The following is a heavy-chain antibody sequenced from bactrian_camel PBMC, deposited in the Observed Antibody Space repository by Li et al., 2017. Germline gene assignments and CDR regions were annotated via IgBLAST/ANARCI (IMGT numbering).Heavy chain of an antibody. CDR2: IANTGVT. J-gene: IGHJ4*01. CDR3: VADPGRSTWIRPTDYAI. D-gene: IGHD4*01. Sequence: QLVESGGGSVQAGGSLTLSRTPAGYTYMGWIRQAPGKEHEGVAVIANTGVTHYRESVEGRFTISRSNDMHTLYLQMNDLKPEDTAMYYCVADPGRSTWIRPTDYAIRGQGTQVTVS. V-gene: IGHV3S10*01. CDR1: GYTY.